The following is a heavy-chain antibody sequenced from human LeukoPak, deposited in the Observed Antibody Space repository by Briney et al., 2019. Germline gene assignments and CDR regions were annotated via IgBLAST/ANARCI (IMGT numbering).Heavy chain of an antibody. Sequence: ASVKVSCKASGYTFTGFHMHWVRQAPGQGLEWMGWINPNSGGTNYAQKFQGRVTMTRDTSISTVYMELSRLRSDDTAVYYCARGFVRTTVYMDVWGKGTTVTISS. D-gene: IGHD3-10*02. CDR3: ARGFVRTTVYMDV. J-gene: IGHJ6*03. CDR2: INPNSGGT. CDR1: GYTFTGFH. V-gene: IGHV1-2*02.